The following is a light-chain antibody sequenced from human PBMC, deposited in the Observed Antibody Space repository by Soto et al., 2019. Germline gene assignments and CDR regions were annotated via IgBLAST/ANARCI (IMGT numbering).Light chain of an antibody. Sequence: EIVLTQSPATLSLSPGERATLSCRASQSVSSYLAWYQQKPGQAPRLLIYDASNRATGIPARFSGSGSGTDLTLTISSLAPEDFAVYYCQQRSNWLTFGQGTRLEIK. CDR2: DAS. V-gene: IGKV3-11*01. CDR3: QQRSNWLT. CDR1: QSVSSY. J-gene: IGKJ5*01.